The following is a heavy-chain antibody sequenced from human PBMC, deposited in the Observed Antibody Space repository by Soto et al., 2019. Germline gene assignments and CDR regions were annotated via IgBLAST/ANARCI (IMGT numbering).Heavy chain of an antibody. J-gene: IGHJ5*02. Sequence: SETVSLTCAVYGGSFSVYYWSLIRQPPGKGLEWIGEINPSGSTNYNPSLKSRVTISVDTSKNQFSLKLSSVTAADTAVYYCARRHSSWFDPWGQVTLVTGSS. CDR2: INPSGST. CDR3: ARRHSSWFDP. V-gene: IGHV4-34*01. CDR1: GGSFSVYY. D-gene: IGHD3-3*02.